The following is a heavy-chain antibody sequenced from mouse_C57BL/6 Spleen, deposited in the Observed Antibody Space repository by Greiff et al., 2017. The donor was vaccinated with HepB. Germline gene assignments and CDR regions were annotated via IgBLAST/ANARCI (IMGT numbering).Heavy chain of an antibody. CDR1: GYTFTSYW. V-gene: IGHV1-69*01. CDR3: ARWRGLPYFDY. J-gene: IGHJ2*01. Sequence: QVQLKQPGAELVMPGASVKLSCKASGYTFTSYWMHWVKQRPGQGLEWIGEIDPSDSYTNYNQKFKGKSTLTVDKSSSTAYMQLSSLTSEDSAVYYCARWRGLPYFDYWGQGTTLTVSS. D-gene: IGHD2-2*01. CDR2: IDPSDSYT.